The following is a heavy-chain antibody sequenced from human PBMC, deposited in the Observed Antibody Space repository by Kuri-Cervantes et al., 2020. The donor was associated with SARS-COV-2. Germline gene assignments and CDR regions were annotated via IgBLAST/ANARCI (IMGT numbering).Heavy chain of an antibody. CDR1: GFTFSSYA. CDR2: ISYDGSNK. D-gene: IGHD3-10*01. Sequence: LSLTCAASGFTFSSYAMSWVRQAPGKGLEWVAVISYDGSNKYYADSVKGRFTISRDNSKNTLYLQMNSLRAEDTAVYYCARDVGGMVGDWGQGTLVTVSS. V-gene: IGHV3-30*03. J-gene: IGHJ4*02. CDR3: ARDVGGMVGD.